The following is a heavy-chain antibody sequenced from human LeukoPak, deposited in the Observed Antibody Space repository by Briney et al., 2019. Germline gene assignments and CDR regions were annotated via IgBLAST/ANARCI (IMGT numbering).Heavy chain of an antibody. D-gene: IGHD3-9*01. J-gene: IGHJ4*02. CDR3: AKDIQFEWLPQDGYFDY. Sequence: GGSLRLSCAASGFTFSSYSMNWVRQAPGKGLEWVSSISSSSSYIYYADSVKGRFTISRDNAKNSLYLQMNSLRAEDTALYYCAKDIQFEWLPQDGYFDYWGQGTLVTVSS. V-gene: IGHV3-21*04. CDR1: GFTFSSYS. CDR2: ISSSSSYI.